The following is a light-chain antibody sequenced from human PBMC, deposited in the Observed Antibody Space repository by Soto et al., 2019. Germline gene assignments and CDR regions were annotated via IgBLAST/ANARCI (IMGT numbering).Light chain of an antibody. CDR3: SSNVVGPNLMM. CDR2: EVI. CDR1: YSDVGGSNY. Sequence: QSALTQPPSASGSPGQSVTISCTGTYSDVGGSNYVSWYQQHPGKAPKLVIYEVIQRPSGVPDRFSGSRSSNTDSLTVSRLQAEDEPDYYCSSNVVGPNLMMFGGGTKLTVL. V-gene: IGLV2-8*01. J-gene: IGLJ3*02.